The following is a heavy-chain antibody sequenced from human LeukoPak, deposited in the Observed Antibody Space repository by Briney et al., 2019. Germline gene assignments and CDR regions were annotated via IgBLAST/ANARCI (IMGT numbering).Heavy chain of an antibody. Sequence: PGGSLRLSCAASGFTFSSYSMNWVRQAPGKGLEWVSAITGSGGSTYYADSVKGRFTISRDNSKNTLYLQMNSLRAEDTAVYYCAKGGLLGGYLYYFDYWGQGTLVTVSS. D-gene: IGHD1-26*01. J-gene: IGHJ4*02. CDR2: ITGSGGST. V-gene: IGHV3-23*01. CDR3: AKGGLLGGYLYYFDY. CDR1: GFTFSSYS.